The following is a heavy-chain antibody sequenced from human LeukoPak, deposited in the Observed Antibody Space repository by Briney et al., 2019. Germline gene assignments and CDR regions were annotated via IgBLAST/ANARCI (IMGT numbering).Heavy chain of an antibody. Sequence: SQTLSLTCTVSGGSISSGSYFWSWIRQPAGKGLEWIGRINTRGSTNYNPSLKSRVTISVDTSKNQFSLKLSSVTAADTAVYYCARDLEAGIFQHWGQGTLVTVSS. CDR1: GGSISSGSYF. J-gene: IGHJ1*01. CDR2: INTRGST. CDR3: ARDLEAGIFQH. V-gene: IGHV4-61*02. D-gene: IGHD6-19*01.